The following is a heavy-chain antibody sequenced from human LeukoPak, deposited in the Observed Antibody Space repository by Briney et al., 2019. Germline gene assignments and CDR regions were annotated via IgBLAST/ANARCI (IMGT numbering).Heavy chain of an antibody. CDR3: ARYYYGSGSYPYFDY. V-gene: IGHV4-59*06. J-gene: IGHJ4*02. D-gene: IGHD3-10*01. CDR2: IFHSGIT. CDR1: GGSMSSYY. Sequence: PSETLSLTCTVSGGSMSSYYWSWIRQPPGKGLEWIGYIFHSGITYYNPSLKSRVTISVDTSKNQFSLKMSSVTAADTAVYYCARYYYGSGSYPYFDYWGQGTLVTVSS.